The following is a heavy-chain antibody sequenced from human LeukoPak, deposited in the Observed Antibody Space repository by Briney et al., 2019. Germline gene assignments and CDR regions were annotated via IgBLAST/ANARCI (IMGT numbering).Heavy chain of an antibody. CDR2: IIPILGIA. Sequence: GASVKVSCKASGGTFSSYAISWVRQAPGQGLEWMGRIIPILGIANYAQKFQGRVTITADKSTSTAYMELSSLRSEDTAVYYCAREGSGSGGLPYGMDVWGQGTTVTVSS. CDR1: GGTFSSYA. V-gene: IGHV1-69*04. J-gene: IGHJ6*02. CDR3: AREGSGSGGLPYGMDV. D-gene: IGHD2-15*01.